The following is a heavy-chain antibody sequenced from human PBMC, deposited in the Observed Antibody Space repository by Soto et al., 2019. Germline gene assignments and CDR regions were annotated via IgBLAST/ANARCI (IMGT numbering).Heavy chain of an antibody. V-gene: IGHV4-59*01. CDR2: IYYSGGT. J-gene: IGHJ6*02. Sequence: PSETLSLTCTVSGGSISSSYWSWIRQPPGKELEWIGYIYYSGGTNYNPSLKSRVTISVDTSKNQCSLKLSSVTAADTAGYYCASASRAWFDYYYGMDVGGQGTTVTVSS. CDR1: GGSISSSY. CDR3: ASASRAWFDYYYGMDV. D-gene: IGHD3-22*01.